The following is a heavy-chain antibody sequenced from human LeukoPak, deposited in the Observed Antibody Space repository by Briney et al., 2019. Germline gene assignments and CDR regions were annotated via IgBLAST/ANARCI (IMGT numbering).Heavy chain of an antibody. V-gene: IGHV3-30*03. CDR3: VRSPTYYNMDV. CDR1: GFTFSNFV. J-gene: IGHJ6*03. Sequence: GGSPRLSCAASGFTFSNFVIHWVRQATGKGLEGLAVISCDGTNKYYADFVKGRFTISRDHSQGTVDLQMNTLGGADTAVYYCVRSPTYYNMDVWGKGTTVTVSS. CDR2: ISCDGTNK.